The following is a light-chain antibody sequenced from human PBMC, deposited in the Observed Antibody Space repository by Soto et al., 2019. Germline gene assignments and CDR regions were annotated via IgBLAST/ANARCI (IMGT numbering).Light chain of an antibody. CDR2: DVS. Sequence: QSALTQPASVSGSPGQSITISCTGTSRDVGGYNYGSWYQQHPGKAPKLMIYDVSNRPSGVSNRFSGSKSGNTASLTISGLQAEDEADYYCSSYTSSSTVVFGGGTKVTVL. CDR3: SSYTSSSTVV. V-gene: IGLV2-14*01. J-gene: IGLJ2*01. CDR1: SRDVGGYNY.